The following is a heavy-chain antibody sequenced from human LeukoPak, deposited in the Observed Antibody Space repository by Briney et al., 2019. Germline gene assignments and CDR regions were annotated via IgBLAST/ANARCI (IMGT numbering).Heavy chain of an antibody. Sequence: GGSLRLSCAASGFTFSTYSMTWVRQAPGKGLEWISYISAASWGIKYADSVKGRFTTSRDNAKNTLYLQMNSLRAEDTAVYYCANSVTTSHYYYYMDVWGKGTTVTVSS. V-gene: IGHV3-48*01. J-gene: IGHJ6*03. D-gene: IGHD4-17*01. CDR1: GFTFSTYS. CDR3: ANSVTTSHYYYYMDV. CDR2: ISAASWGI.